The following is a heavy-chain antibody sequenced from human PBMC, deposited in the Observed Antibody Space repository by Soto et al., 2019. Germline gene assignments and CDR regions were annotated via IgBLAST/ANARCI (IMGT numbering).Heavy chain of an antibody. V-gene: IGHV1-3*01. Sequence: ASVKVSCKASGYTFTSYAMHWVRQAPGQRLEWMGWINAGNGNTKYSQKFQGRVTITRATSASTAYMELSSLRSEDTAVYYCARTAYYDFWSGYFGSFDYWGQGTLVTVSS. J-gene: IGHJ4*02. D-gene: IGHD3-3*01. CDR2: INAGNGNT. CDR3: ARTAYYDFWSGYFGSFDY. CDR1: GYTFTSYA.